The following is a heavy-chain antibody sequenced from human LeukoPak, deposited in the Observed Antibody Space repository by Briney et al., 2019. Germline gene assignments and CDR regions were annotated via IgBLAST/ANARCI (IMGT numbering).Heavy chain of an antibody. CDR3: ARSEWLFDY. CDR2: INHSGST. Sequence: SETLSLTCAVYGGSFSGYYWSWIRQPPGKGLEWIGEINHSGSTNYNPSLKSRVTISVDTSKNQFSLKLSSVTAADTAVYYCARSEWLFDYWGQGTLVTVSS. J-gene: IGHJ4*02. D-gene: IGHD3-3*01. CDR1: GGSFSGYY. V-gene: IGHV4-34*01.